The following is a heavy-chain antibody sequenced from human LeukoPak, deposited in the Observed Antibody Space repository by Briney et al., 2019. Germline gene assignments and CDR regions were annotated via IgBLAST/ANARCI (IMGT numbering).Heavy chain of an antibody. J-gene: IGHJ6*02. CDR3: ARDLTTKAGVMDV. V-gene: IGHV3-7*01. CDR1: GFTFSSYW. Sequence: GGSLRLSCAASGFTFSSYWMSWVRKAPGKGLEWVANIKQDGSEKYYVDSVKGRFTISRDNAKNSLYLQMNSLRAEDTAVYYCARDLTTKAGVMDVWGQGTTVTVSS. CDR2: IKQDGSEK. D-gene: IGHD4/OR15-4a*01.